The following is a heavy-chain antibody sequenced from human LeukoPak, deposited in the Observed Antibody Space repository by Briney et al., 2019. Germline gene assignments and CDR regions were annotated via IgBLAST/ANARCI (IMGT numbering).Heavy chain of an antibody. J-gene: IGHJ4*02. CDR2: ISSNGGST. CDR3: VKDGYSSGWRNYFDY. CDR1: GFTFSSYA. D-gene: IGHD6-19*01. V-gene: IGHV3-64D*09. Sequence: GGSLRLSCSASGFTFSSYAMQWVRQAPGKGLEYVSAISSNGGSTYYADSVKGRFTISRDNSENTLYLQMSSLRAEDTAVYYCVKDGYSSGWRNYFDYWGQGTLVTVSS.